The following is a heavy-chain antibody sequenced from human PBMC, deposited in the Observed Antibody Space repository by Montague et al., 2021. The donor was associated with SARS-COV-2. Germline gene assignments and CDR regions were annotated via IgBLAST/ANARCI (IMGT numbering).Heavy chain of an antibody. CDR3: AREAKAVSGRLDS. V-gene: IGHV4-4*02. D-gene: IGHD6-19*01. Sequence: SETLSLTCTVSSDSFSSSDWWSWVRQPPGKGLDWIGEISHGGTTNYKSFLKSRVTMSIDKSKNQLSLKLTSVTAADTAVYYCAREAKAVSGRLDSWGQGTLVTVSS. CDR1: SDSFSSSDW. J-gene: IGHJ4*02. CDR2: ISHGGTT.